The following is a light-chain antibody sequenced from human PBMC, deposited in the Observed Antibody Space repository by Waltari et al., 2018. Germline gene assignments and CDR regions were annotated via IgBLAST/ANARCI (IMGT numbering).Light chain of an antibody. V-gene: IGLV4-69*01. CDR2: VSSAGSH. Sequence: QVVLTQSPSASASLGASVKLTCTLNSGHSSYAIAWHQQQPEKGPRYLMKVSSAGSHQKGDGIPDRFSGSSSGTERYLTISSVQSEDEADYYCQTWDTGTHVVFGGGTKLTVL. CDR3: QTWDTGTHVV. J-gene: IGLJ2*01. CDR1: SGHSSYA.